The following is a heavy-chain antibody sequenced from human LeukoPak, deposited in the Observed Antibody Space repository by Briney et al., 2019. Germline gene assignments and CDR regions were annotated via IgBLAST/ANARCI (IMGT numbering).Heavy chain of an antibody. V-gene: IGHV3-30*02. D-gene: IGHD3-22*01. J-gene: IGHJ4*02. CDR2: IRYDGSNK. CDR1: GLTFSSYG. Sequence: GGSLRLSCAASGLTFSSYGMHWVRPAPGKGLEWVAFIRYDGSNKYYADSVKGRFTISRDNSKNTLYLQMNSLRTEDTAVYYCAKTRSPYYYDSSGFWGQGSLVTVSS. CDR3: AKTRSPYYYDSSGF.